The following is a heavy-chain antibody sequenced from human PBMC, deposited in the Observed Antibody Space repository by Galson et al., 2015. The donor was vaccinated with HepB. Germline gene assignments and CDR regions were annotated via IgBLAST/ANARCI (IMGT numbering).Heavy chain of an antibody. CDR1: GFTFSSYG. CDR2: ISYNGSNK. D-gene: IGHD5-18*01. CDR3: AKAGSHGCGLSDKYFDY. J-gene: IGHJ4*02. Sequence: SLRLSCAASGFTFSSYGMHWVRQAPGKGLEWVAAISYNGSNKYYADSVKGRFTISRDNSKNTLYLQMNSLRAEDTAVYYCAKAGSHGCGLSDKYFDYWGQGTLVTVSS. V-gene: IGHV3-30*18.